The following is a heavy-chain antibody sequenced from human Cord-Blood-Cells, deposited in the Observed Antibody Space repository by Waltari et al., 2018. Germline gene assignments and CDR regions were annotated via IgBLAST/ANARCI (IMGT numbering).Heavy chain of an antibody. Sequence: QVQLVQSGAEVKKPGASVKVSCKVSGYTLTELSMHWVRQAPGKGLEWMGGCDPEDGETIYAQKCQGRVTMTEDTSTDTAYMELSSLISEDTAVYYCATGDLIDILTGYAFDIWGQGTMVTVSS. J-gene: IGHJ3*02. D-gene: IGHD3-9*01. CDR1: GYTLTELS. CDR3: ATGDLIDILTGYAFDI. V-gene: IGHV1-24*01. CDR2: CDPEDGET.